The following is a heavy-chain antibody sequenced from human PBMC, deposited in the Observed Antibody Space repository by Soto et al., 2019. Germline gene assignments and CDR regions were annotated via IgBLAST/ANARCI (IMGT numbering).Heavy chain of an antibody. D-gene: IGHD2-8*01. V-gene: IGHV3-33*01. J-gene: IGHJ4*02. CDR1: GFTFSNHG. CDR2: IWHDGSEE. CDR3: ARDGGHCTRPTRYSGFES. Sequence: QGQLLQSGGGVVQPGRSLTLSCEASGFTFSNHGAHWVRQAPGKGLEWVAVIWHDGSEEYYANSVKGRFTVSRDNFKNTLSLRMNSLRAEDTAVYYCARDGGHCTRPTRYSGFESWGQGSLVTVSS.